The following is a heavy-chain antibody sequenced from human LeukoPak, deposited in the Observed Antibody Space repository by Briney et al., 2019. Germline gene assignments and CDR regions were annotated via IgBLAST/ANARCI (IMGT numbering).Heavy chain of an antibody. CDR3: ARGRGSYFY. Sequence: GGSLRLSCAASGFTVSSNCMTWVRQAPGKGLEWVSVIYDDGSTYYADSVKGRFTISRDNSKNTLYLQMNTLRAEDTAVYYCARGRGSYFYWGQGTLVTVSS. J-gene: IGHJ4*02. D-gene: IGHD1-26*01. V-gene: IGHV3-66*02. CDR1: GFTVSSNC. CDR2: IYDDGST.